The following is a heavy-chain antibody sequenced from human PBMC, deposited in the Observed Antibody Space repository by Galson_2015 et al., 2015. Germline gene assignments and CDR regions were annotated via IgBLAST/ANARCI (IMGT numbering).Heavy chain of an antibody. V-gene: IGHV3-30-3*01. Sequence: SLRLSCAASGFTFSSSAMHWVRQAPGKGLEWVAVISYAGSNKYYADSVKGRFTISRDNSKNTLYLQMNSLRAEDTAVYYCARDLYYDSSGYYPGVHWGQGTLVTVSS. CDR3: ARDLYYDSSGYYPGVH. D-gene: IGHD3-22*01. J-gene: IGHJ1*01. CDR1: GFTFSSSA. CDR2: ISYAGSNK.